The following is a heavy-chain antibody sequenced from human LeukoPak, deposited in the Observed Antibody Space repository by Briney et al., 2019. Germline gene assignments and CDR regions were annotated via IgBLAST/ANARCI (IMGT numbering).Heavy chain of an antibody. CDR2: ICAGGTNT. Sequence: GGSLRLSCAASGFTFSSYAMTWLREAPGKGLGWVSSICAGGTNTYYEDSVAGRFTISRDNSMQTLFVQMNSLRAEDTAVYFCAKDSGRLGVREVFDFCGQGTMVTVSS. V-gene: IGHV3-23*01. D-gene: IGHD7-27*01. CDR3: AKDSGRLGVREVFDF. CDR1: GFTFSSYA. J-gene: IGHJ3*01.